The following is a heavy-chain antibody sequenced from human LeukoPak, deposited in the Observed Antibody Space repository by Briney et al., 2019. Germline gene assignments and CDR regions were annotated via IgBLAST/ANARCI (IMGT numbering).Heavy chain of an antibody. CDR1: GGSISSSSYY. V-gene: IGHV4-61*02. J-gene: IGHJ4*02. D-gene: IGHD5-18*01. CDR3: ARDVGGYNYGYSLDD. Sequence: SETLSLTCTVSGGSISSSSYYWGWIRQPAGKGLEWIGRIYTSGSTSYNSSLKSRVTMSVDTSKNQFSLKLSSVTAADTAVYYCARDVGGYNYGYSLDDWGQGTLVSVSS. CDR2: IYTSGST.